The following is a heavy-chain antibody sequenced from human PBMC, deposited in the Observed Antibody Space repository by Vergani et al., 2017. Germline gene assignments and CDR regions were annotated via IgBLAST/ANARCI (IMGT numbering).Heavy chain of an antibody. J-gene: IGHJ4*02. CDR3: ARGELWPVY. D-gene: IGHD3-16*01. CDR1: GFTFSSYG. CDR2: ISYDGSNK. Sequence: QVQLVESGGGVVQPGRSLRLSCAASGFTFSSYGMHWVRQAPGKGLEWVAVISYDGSNKYYADSVKGRFTISRDNSKNTLYLQMNSLRAEDTAVYYCARGELWPVYWGQGTLVTVSS. V-gene: IGHV3-30*03.